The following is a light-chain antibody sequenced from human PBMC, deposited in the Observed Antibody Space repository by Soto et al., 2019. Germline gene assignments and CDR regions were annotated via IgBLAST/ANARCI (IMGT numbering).Light chain of an antibody. CDR1: QSVSSN. Sequence: EIVLTQTPATLSLSPGERATLSCRASQSVSSNLAWYQQKPGQAPRLLIYDAFNRATGIPARFSGSGSGTDFTLTISSLEPEDVAVYYCQQRRNWPRTFGQGTKVEI. J-gene: IGKJ1*01. CDR2: DAF. CDR3: QQRRNWPRT. V-gene: IGKV3-11*01.